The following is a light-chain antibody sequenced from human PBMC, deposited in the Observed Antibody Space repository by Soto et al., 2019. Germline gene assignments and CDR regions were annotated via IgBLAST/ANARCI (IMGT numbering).Light chain of an antibody. CDR1: QSVDTC. CDR2: KAS. J-gene: IGKJ1*01. Sequence: DIQMTQSPSTLSASVGDRVTITCRASQSVDTCLAWYQHNPWKAPHLLIYKASSLETEAPSRFSGRGSVTEIPLTISGLQPDNFADYYCQQFYRYPWTFGQGAKVQIK. CDR3: QQFYRYPWT. V-gene: IGKV1-5*03.